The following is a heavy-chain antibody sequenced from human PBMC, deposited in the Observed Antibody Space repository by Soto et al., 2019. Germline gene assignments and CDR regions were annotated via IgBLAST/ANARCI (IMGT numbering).Heavy chain of an antibody. Sequence: EVQLVESGGGLVQPGRSLRLSCAASGFLFDDYAMHWVRQAPGKGLEWVSGISWNSRSIGYADSVKGRFTISRDKAKNSLYLQMNSLRAEDTALYYCAKEAVGGYCSGGSCYSPFDYWGQGTLVTVSS. J-gene: IGHJ4*02. CDR3: AKEAVGGYCSGGSCYSPFDY. V-gene: IGHV3-9*01. CDR1: GFLFDDYA. D-gene: IGHD2-15*01. CDR2: ISWNSRSI.